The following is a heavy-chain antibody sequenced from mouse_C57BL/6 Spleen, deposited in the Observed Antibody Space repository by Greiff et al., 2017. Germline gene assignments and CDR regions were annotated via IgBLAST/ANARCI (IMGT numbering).Heavy chain of an antibody. CDR2: ICSGSSTT. D-gene: IGHD2-12*01. CDR3: AREGLRDPFGY. Sequence: EVKLVESGGGLVKPGGSLKLSCAASGFTFSDYGMHWVSQAPEKGLEWVAYICSGSSTTYYADTFKGRFTISRENAKNTVFLQMTSLRSEDTAMYYCAREGLRDPFGYWGQGTTLTVSS. V-gene: IGHV5-17*01. CDR1: GFTFSDYG. J-gene: IGHJ2*01.